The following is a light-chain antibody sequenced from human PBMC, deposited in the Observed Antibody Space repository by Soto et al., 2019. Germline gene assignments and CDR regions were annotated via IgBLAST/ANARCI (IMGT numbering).Light chain of an antibody. CDR3: SSYTTVPSLQLV. Sequence: QSALTQPASVSGSPGQSITIPCSGRSSDLGGLNYVSWYQQHPGKVPKLIIYKVDNRPSGISDRFSASKSGNTASLTISGLQAEDEAHYYCSSYTTVPSLQLVFAGGTKLTVL. V-gene: IGLV2-14*01. CDR1: SSDLGGLNY. J-gene: IGLJ3*02. CDR2: KVD.